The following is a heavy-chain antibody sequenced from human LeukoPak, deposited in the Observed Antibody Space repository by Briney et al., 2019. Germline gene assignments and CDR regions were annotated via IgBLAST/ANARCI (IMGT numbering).Heavy chain of an antibody. J-gene: IGHJ4*02. V-gene: IGHV4-59*08. Sequence: PSETLSLTCTVSGGSISSYYWSWIRQPPGKGLEWIGYIYYSGSTNYNPSLKSRVTISVDTSKNQFSLKLSSVTAADTAVYYCARQPYNWNYPPYFDYWGQGTLVTVSS. CDR3: ARQPYNWNYPPYFDY. CDR1: GGSISSYY. D-gene: IGHD1-7*01. CDR2: IYYSGST.